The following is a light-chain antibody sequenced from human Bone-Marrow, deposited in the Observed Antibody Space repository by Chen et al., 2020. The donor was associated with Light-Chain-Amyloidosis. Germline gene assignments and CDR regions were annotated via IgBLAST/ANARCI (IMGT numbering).Light chain of an antibody. CDR1: NIGSTS. V-gene: IGLV3-21*02. CDR2: DDS. J-gene: IGLJ3*02. Sequence: SYVLTQPSSVSVAPGQTATIACGGNNIGSTSVHWYQQTPGQAPLLVVYDDSDRPSGIPERLSASNSGNTATLTIGRVESGDEADYYCQVWDRGSDRPVFGGGTKLTVL. CDR3: QVWDRGSDRPV.